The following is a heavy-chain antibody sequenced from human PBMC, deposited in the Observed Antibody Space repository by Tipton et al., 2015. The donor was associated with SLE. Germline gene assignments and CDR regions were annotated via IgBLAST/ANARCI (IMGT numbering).Heavy chain of an antibody. Sequence: SLRLSCAASGFTFSSYGMHWVRQAPGKGLEWVAVIWYDGSNKYYADSVKGRFTISRDNSKNTLYLQMNSLRAEDTAVYYCARGPQAIAAAGHGGFDYWGQETLVTVSS. D-gene: IGHD6-13*01. V-gene: IGHV3-33*01. CDR3: ARGPQAIAAAGHGGFDY. CDR1: GFTFSSYG. J-gene: IGHJ4*02. CDR2: IWYDGSNK.